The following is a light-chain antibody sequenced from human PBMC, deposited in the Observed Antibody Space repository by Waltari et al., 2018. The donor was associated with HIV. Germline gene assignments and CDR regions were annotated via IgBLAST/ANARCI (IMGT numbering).Light chain of an antibody. J-gene: IGLJ3*02. CDR1: SSNIGSNT. CDR2: SNS. Sequence: QSVLTQPPSASGTPGQRVTISCSGSSSNIGSNTVNWYQQLPGTAPKLLIYSNSQRPSVVPDRFSGSRSGTSASLAISGLQSEDEADYYCAAWDDSLNGWVFGGGTKLTVL. CDR3: AAWDDSLNGWV. V-gene: IGLV1-44*01.